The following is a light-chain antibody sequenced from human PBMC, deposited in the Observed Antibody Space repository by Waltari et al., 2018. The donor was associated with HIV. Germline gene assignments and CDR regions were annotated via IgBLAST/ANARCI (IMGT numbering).Light chain of an antibody. CDR2: PSS. Sequence: DILMTQSPSSLSASVGDRVTITCRASQSVWRFLNWYQQTPGEAPKILIYPSSKLQSGVPSRFSGSGSGTEFTLTISGLQPEDIATYYCQQSFTLPLTFGPGTKVDLK. CDR3: QQSFTLPLT. CDR1: QSVWRF. V-gene: IGKV1-39*01. J-gene: IGKJ3*01.